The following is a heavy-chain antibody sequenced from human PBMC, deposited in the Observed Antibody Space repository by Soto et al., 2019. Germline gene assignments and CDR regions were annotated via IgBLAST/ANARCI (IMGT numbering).Heavy chain of an antibody. Sequence: QVQLVQSGAEVKKPGSSVKVSCKASGGTFSSYTISWVRQAPGQGLEWMGRIIPILGIANYAQKFQGRVTITADKSTSTAYMELSSLRSEDTAVYYCARHSLRGVVVPAAQGWYYYMDVWGKGTTVTVSS. D-gene: IGHD2-2*01. CDR3: ARHSLRGVVVPAAQGWYYYMDV. CDR2: IIPILGIA. CDR1: GGTFSSYT. J-gene: IGHJ6*03. V-gene: IGHV1-69*02.